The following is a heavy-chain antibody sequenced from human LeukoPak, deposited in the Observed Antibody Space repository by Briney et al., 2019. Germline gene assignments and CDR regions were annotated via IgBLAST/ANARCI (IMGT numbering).Heavy chain of an antibody. V-gene: IGHV4-34*01. J-gene: IGHJ4*02. CDR2: INHSGST. Sequence: SETLSLTCAVYGGSFSGYYWRWIRQPPGKGREWSGEINHSGSTNYNPSLKSRVTISIDTSKNQFSLKRTSITAADTAVYYCARGHYWFGELSPDVAFDYWGQGTLVTVSS. CDR1: GGSFSGYY. CDR3: ARGHYWFGELSPDVAFDY. D-gene: IGHD3-10*01.